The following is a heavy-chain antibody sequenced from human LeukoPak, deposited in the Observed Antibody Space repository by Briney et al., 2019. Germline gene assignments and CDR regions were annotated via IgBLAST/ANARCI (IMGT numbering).Heavy chain of an antibody. J-gene: IGHJ4*02. CDR2: IIPIFGTA. CDR1: GGTFSSYA. Sequence: PAASVKVSCKASGGTFSSYAISWVRQAPGQGLEWMGGIIPIFGTANYAQKFQGRVTMTRDTSTSTVYMELSSLRSEDTAVYYCARVDRQLSFDYWGQGTLVTVSS. V-gene: IGHV1-69*05. D-gene: IGHD6-13*01. CDR3: ARVDRQLSFDY.